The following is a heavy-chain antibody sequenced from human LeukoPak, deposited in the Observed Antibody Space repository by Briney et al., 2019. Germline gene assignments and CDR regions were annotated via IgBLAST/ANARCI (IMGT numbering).Heavy chain of an antibody. Sequence: GGSLGLSCAASGFTFSSYAMHWVRQAPGKGLEWVAVISYDGSNKYYADSVKGRFTISRDNSKNTLYLQMNSLRAEDAAVYYCAREIAADLGFDYWGQGTLVTVSS. CDR1: GFTFSSYA. D-gene: IGHD6-13*01. CDR3: AREIAADLGFDY. J-gene: IGHJ4*02. CDR2: ISYDGSNK. V-gene: IGHV3-30-3*01.